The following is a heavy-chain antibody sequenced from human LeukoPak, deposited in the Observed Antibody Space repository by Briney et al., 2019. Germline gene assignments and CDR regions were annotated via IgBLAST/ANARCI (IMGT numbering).Heavy chain of an antibody. CDR1: GFTFSSYA. Sequence: GGSLRLSCAASGFTFSSYAMHWVRQAPGKGLEWVAVISYDGSNKYYADSVKGRFTISRDNSKNTLYLQMNSLRAEDTAVYYCARRKGGSWHLIYYYYYYMDVWGKGTTVTVSS. CDR2: ISYDGSNK. J-gene: IGHJ6*03. D-gene: IGHD6-13*01. CDR3: ARRKGGSWHLIYYYYYYMDV. V-gene: IGHV3-30*04.